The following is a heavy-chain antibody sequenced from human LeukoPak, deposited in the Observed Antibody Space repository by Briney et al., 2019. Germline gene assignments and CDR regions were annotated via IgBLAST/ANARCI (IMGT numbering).Heavy chain of an antibody. CDR2: IWYDGSNK. D-gene: IGHD6-19*01. V-gene: IGHV3-33*01. Sequence: GRSLRLSCAASGFTFSSYGMHWVRQAPGKGLEWVAVIWYDGSNKYYADSVKGRFTISRDNSKNTLYLQINSLRAEDTAVYYCAVADGGMDVWGQGTTVTVSS. J-gene: IGHJ6*02. CDR3: AVADGGMDV. CDR1: GFTFSSYG.